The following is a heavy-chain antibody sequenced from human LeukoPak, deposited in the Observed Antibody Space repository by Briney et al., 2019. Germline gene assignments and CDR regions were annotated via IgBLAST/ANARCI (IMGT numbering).Heavy chain of an antibody. Sequence: SETLSLTCTVSGGSISSYYRSWIRQPAGKGLEWIWRIYTSGSTNYNPSLKSRVTMSVDTSKNQFSLKLSSVTAAATAVYYCARVACSGGSCYSGWFDPWGQGTLVTVSS. J-gene: IGHJ5*02. CDR1: GGSISSYY. CDR2: IYTSGST. V-gene: IGHV4-4*07. D-gene: IGHD2-15*01. CDR3: ARVACSGGSCYSGWFDP.